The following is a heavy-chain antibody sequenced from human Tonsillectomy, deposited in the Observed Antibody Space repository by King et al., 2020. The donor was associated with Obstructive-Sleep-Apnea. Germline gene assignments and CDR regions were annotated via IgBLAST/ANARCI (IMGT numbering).Heavy chain of an antibody. J-gene: IGHJ4*02. CDR1: GFTFSSYA. V-gene: IGHV3-30*04. CDR2: ISYDGSNK. Sequence: VQLVESGGGVVQPGRSLRLSCAASGFTFSSYAMHWVRQAPGKGLEWGAIISYDGSNKYYADYVKGRFTISRDNSKNTLYLQMNSLRAEDTAVYYCARDRVVGATHPYWGQGTLVTVSS. CDR3: ARDRVVGATHPY. D-gene: IGHD1-26*01.